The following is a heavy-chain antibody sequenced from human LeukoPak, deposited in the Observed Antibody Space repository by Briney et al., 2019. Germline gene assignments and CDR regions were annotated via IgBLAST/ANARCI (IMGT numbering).Heavy chain of an antibody. V-gene: IGHV4-59*01. CDR2: IYYSGST. J-gene: IGHJ4*02. CDR1: GGSFSGYY. CDR3: ARENDYGDYFDY. D-gene: IGHD4-17*01. Sequence: SETLSLTCAVYGGSFSGYYWSWIRQPPGKGLEWIGYIYYSGSTNYNPSLKSRVTISVDTSKNQFSLKLSSVTAADTAVYYCARENDYGDYFDYWGQGTLVTVSS.